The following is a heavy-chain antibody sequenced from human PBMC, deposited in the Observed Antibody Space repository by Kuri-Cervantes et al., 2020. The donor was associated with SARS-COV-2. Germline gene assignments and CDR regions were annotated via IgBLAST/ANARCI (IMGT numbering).Heavy chain of an antibody. CDR2: IIPIFGIA. J-gene: IGHJ6*02. CDR1: GGTFSSYA. V-gene: IGHV1-69*04. Sequence: SVKVSCKASGGTFSSYAISWVRQAPGQGLEWMGRIIPIFGIANYAQKFQGRVTITADKSTSTAYMELSSLRSEDTAVYYCARVWYYYDSSGPPWYYYYCMDVWGQGTTVTVSS. CDR3: ARVWYYYDSSGPPWYYYYCMDV. D-gene: IGHD3-22*01.